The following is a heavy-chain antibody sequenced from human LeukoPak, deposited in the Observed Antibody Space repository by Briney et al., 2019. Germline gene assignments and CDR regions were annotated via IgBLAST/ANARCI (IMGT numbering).Heavy chain of an antibody. V-gene: IGHV1-8*01. CDR1: GYTFTSYD. Sequence: GASVKVSCKASGYTFTSYDINWVRQATGQGLEWMGWMSPNSGNTGYAQKFQGRVTMTRNTSISTAYMELSSLRSEDTAVCYCARRSRGNNWFDPWGQGTLVTVSS. D-gene: IGHD3-10*01. CDR2: MSPNSGNT. CDR3: ARRSRGNNWFDP. J-gene: IGHJ5*02.